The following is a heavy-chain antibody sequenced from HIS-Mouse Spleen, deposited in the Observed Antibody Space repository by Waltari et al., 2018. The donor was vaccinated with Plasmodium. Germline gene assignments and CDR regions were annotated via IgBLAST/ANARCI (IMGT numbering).Heavy chain of an antibody. CDR1: GYTFTGYY. Sequence: QVQLVQSGAEVKKPGASVKVSCKASGYTFTGYYMHWVRQAPGPGLEWMGGINPNSGGTNYAQTFQGRVNMTRDTSISTAYMELSRLRSDDTAVYYCARVLGYKAAAGTFVEYFQHWGQGTLVTVSS. CDR2: INPNSGGT. D-gene: IGHD6-13*01. V-gene: IGHV1-2*02. CDR3: ARVLGYKAAAGTFVEYFQH. J-gene: IGHJ1*01.